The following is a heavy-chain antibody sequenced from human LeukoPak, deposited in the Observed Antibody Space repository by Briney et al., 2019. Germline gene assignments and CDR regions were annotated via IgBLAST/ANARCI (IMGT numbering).Heavy chain of an antibody. Sequence: PSQTLSLTCTVSGGSISSGNYYWSWIRQPAGKGLEWIGRIYTSGSTNYNPSLKSRVTISVDTSKNQFSLKLSSVTAADTAVYYCAGDYYDSSGYYYWGQGTLVTVSS. V-gene: IGHV4-61*02. D-gene: IGHD3-22*01. CDR3: AGDYYDSSGYYY. J-gene: IGHJ4*02. CDR2: IYTSGST. CDR1: GGSISSGNYY.